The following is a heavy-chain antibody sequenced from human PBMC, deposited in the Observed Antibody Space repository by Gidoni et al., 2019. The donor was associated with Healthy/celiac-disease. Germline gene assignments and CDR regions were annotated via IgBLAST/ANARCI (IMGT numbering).Heavy chain of an antibody. V-gene: IGHV4-34*01. J-gene: IGHJ4*02. CDR3: ARAPRYGGPFDY. CDR2: INHSGST. D-gene: IGHD4-17*01. CDR1: GWSFSGYY. Sequence: QVQLQQWGAGLLKPSETLSLTCAVYGWSFSGYYWSWIRQPPGKGLAWIGEINHSGSTNYNPSLKSRVTISVDTSKNQFSLKLSSVTAADTAVYYCARAPRYGGPFDYWGQGTLVTVSS.